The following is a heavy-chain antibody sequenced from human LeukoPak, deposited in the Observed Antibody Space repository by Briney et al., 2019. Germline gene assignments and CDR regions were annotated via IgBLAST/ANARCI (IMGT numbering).Heavy chain of an antibody. CDR2: INPNSGGT. CDR3: ARGRGSYNAFDI. V-gene: IGHV1-2*02. CDR1: GYTFTGYC. J-gene: IGHJ3*02. Sequence: ASVKVSCKASGYTFTGYCMHWVRQAPGQGLELMGWINPNSGGTNYAQKFQGRVTMTRDTSISTAYMELSRLRSDDTAVYYCARGRGSYNAFDIWGQGTMVTVSS. D-gene: IGHD1-26*01.